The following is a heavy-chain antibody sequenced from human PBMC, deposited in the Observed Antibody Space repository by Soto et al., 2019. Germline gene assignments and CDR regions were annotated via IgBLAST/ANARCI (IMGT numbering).Heavy chain of an antibody. J-gene: IGHJ2*01. V-gene: IGHV1-3*01. Sequence: ASVKVSCKASGYTFTGYYMHWVRQAPGQRLEWMGWLNPGNGNTKYPQKFQGRVTITRDTSASTAYMFLSSLRSEDTAVYYGARDRGLQYCGGNCYSVWYSDLWGRGTLVPVSS. D-gene: IGHD2-21*01. CDR3: ARDRGLQYCGGNCYSVWYSDL. CDR1: GYTFTGYY. CDR2: LNPGNGNT.